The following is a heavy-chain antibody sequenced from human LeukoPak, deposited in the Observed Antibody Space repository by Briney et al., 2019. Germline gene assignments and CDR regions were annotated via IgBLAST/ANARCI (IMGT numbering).Heavy chain of an antibody. CDR1: GGSISSYY. V-gene: IGHV4-59*12. Sequence: SETLSLTCTVSGGSISSYYWSWIRQPPGKGLEWIGYIYYSGSTNYNPSLKSRVTISVDTSKNKFSLKLSSVTAAATAVYYCARGRQDVTMIVVVMTAVSYYLDVWGKGTTVTVS. J-gene: IGHJ6*03. D-gene: IGHD3-22*01. CDR3: ARGRQDVTMIVVVMTAVSYYLDV. CDR2: IYYSGST.